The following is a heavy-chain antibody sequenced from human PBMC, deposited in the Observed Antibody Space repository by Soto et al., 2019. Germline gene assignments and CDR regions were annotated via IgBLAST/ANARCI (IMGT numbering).Heavy chain of an antibody. CDR3: ARVTIVGTTPYYFDC. J-gene: IGHJ4*02. V-gene: IGHV4-39*01. Sequence: QLQLQESGPGLVKPSETLSLTCTVSGASITYSSYYWAWVRQPPGKGLEWIGYVYYSGSTYYNPSLKSRLMISLDTSKNQFSLTLTSVTAADTAVYYCARVTIVGTTPYYFDCWGQGTLVTVSS. CDR1: GASITYSSYY. D-gene: IGHD1-1*01. CDR2: VYYSGST.